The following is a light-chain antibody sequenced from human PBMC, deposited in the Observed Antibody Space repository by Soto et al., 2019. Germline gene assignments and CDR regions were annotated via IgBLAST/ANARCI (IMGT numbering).Light chain of an antibody. Sequence: IVMTQSPATLSVSPGERATLSCRASQSVSSNLAWYQQKPGQAPGLLIYGASSRATGIPDRFSGSGSGTDFTLTISRLEPEDFAVYYCQQYGSSLLTFGGGTKVDIK. V-gene: IGKV3-20*01. J-gene: IGKJ4*01. CDR1: QSVSSN. CDR3: QQYGSSLLT. CDR2: GAS.